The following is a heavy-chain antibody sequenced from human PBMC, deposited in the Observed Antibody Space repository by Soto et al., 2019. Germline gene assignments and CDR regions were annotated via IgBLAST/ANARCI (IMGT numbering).Heavy chain of an antibody. CDR2: IYHSGST. CDR1: GCSISSSNW. D-gene: IGHD3-3*01. CDR3: ARDLSYDFWSGRYGMDV. Sequence: QVQLQESGPGLVKPSGTLSLTCAVSGCSISSSNWWSWVRQPPGKGLEWIWEIYHSGSTNYNPSLQSRVTLSVDKSKNQFSLKLSAVTAADTAVYYCARDLSYDFWSGRYGMDVWGQGTTVTVSS. J-gene: IGHJ6*02. V-gene: IGHV4-4*02.